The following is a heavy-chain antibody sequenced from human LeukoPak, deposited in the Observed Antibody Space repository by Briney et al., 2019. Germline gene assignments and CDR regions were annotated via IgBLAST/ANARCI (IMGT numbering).Heavy chain of an antibody. CDR3: AQKGGADN. J-gene: IGHJ4*02. CDR1: GLTFSSSW. Sequence: GGSLRLSCAVSGLTFSSSWMDWVRQAPGKGLEWVASINPDGNKKYSADSVKGRFTISRDNAENSLYLQMNSLRDEDTAVYYCAQKGGADNWGQGTLVTVSS. D-gene: IGHD2-15*01. V-gene: IGHV3-7*01. CDR2: INPDGNKK.